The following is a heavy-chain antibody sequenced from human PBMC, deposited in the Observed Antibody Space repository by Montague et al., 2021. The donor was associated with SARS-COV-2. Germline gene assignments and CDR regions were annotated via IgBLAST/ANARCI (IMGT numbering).Heavy chain of an antibody. V-gene: IGHV4-39*07. CDR2: YSWST. D-gene: IGHD2-2*01. Sequence: YSWSTYYNPSLKSRVTISVDTSKNQFSLKLSSVTAADTAVFYCAGELGYCSSTKCFHFYYWGKGTL. CDR3: AGELGYCSSTKCFHFYY. J-gene: IGHJ4*02.